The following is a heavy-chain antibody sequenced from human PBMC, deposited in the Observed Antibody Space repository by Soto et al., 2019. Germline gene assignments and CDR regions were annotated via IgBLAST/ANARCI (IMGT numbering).Heavy chain of an antibody. V-gene: IGHV3-15*07. D-gene: IGHD5-12*01. CDR1: GFTFSNAW. CDR2: IKSKTDGGTT. J-gene: IGHJ6*02. Sequence: GGSLRLACAASGFTFSNAWMNWVRQAPGKGLEWVGRIKSKTDGGTTDYAAPVKGRFTISRDDSKNTLYLQMNSLKTEDTAVYYCTTDKPQFYDPLGYYYYVIDVWGQGTSDTGSS. CDR3: TTDKPQFYDPLGYYYYVIDV.